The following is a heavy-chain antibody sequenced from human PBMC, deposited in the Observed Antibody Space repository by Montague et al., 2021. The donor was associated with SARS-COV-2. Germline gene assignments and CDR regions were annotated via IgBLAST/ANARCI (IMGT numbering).Heavy chain of an antibody. V-gene: IGHV4-59*01. J-gene: IGHJ4*02. CDR3: AMLYGGGGGRGY. D-gene: IGHD4-23*01. Sequence: SETLSLTCTVSGGSIDGNHWTWVRQSPGKGLEWIGQIGSTNYNPSLESRISTSVDTSKGQFSLNLASVTAADSAIYYCAMLYGGGGGRGYWGQGTLVTVSS. CDR2: IGST. CDR1: GGSIDGNH.